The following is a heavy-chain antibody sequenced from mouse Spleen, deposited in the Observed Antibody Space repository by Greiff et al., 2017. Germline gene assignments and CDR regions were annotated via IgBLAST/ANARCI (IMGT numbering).Heavy chain of an antibody. CDR1: GFTFSSYA. Sequence: EVQGVESGGGLVKPGGSLKLSCAASGFTFSSYAMSWVRQTPEKRLEWVAAINSNGGSTYYPDTVKDRFTISRDNAKNTLYLQMSSLRSEDTALYYCARQGSYYSNYYAMDYWGQGTSVTVSS. V-gene: IGHV5-6-2*01. CDR2: INSNGGST. D-gene: IGHD2-5*01. J-gene: IGHJ4*01. CDR3: ARQGSYYSNYYAMDY.